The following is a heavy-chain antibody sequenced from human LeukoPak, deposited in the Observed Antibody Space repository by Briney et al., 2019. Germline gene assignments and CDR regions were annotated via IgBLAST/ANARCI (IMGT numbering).Heavy chain of an antibody. V-gene: IGHV4-34*01. CDR2: INHSGST. CDR3: ARGVAEYCSSTSCYRGRLIDY. Sequence: TSETLSLTCAVYGGSFSGYYWSWIRQPPGKGLEWIGEINHSGSTNYNPSLKSRVTISVDTSKNQFSLKLSSVTAADTAVYYCARGVAEYCSSTSCYRGRLIDYWGQGTLVTVSS. J-gene: IGHJ4*02. D-gene: IGHD2-2*01. CDR1: GGSFSGYY.